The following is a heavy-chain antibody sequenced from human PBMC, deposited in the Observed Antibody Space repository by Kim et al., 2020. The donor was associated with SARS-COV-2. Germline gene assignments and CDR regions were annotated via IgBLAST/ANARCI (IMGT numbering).Heavy chain of an antibody. CDR1: GGSISSSSYY. V-gene: IGHV4-39*01. Sequence: SETLSLTCTVSGGSISSSSYYWGWIRQPPGKGLEWIGSIYYSGSTYYNPSLKSRVTISVDTSKNQFSLKLSSVTAADTAVYYCARLQYWDQLLPSYAFDYWGQGTLVTVSS. CDR2: IYYSGST. CDR3: ARLQYWDQLLPSYAFDY. J-gene: IGHJ4*02. D-gene: IGHD2-2*01.